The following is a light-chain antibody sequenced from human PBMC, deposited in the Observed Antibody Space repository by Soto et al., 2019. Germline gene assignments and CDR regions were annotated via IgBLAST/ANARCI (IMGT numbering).Light chain of an antibody. J-gene: IGKJ1*01. CDR3: QQRINWPPT. CDR2: DAS. Sequence: EIVLTQSPATLSLSPGERATLSCRASQSVSSYLAWYQQKPGQAPRLLIYDASNRATGIPARFSGSGSGTDFTLTISSLEPEDFAAYYCQQRINWPPTFGQGTKVEIK. V-gene: IGKV3-11*01. CDR1: QSVSSY.